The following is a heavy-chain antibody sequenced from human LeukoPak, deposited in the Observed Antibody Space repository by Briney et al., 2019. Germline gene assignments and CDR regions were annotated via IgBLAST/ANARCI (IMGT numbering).Heavy chain of an antibody. CDR1: GYTFTAYY. D-gene: IGHD2-2*01. CDR3: ARATPSSPYAFDI. Sequence: ASVKVSCKASGYTFTAYYMHWVRQAPGQGLEWMGWITPNSGGTKYAQKFQGRVTMTRDTSISTAYMELSSLRSDDTAVYYCARATPSSPYAFDIWGQGTMVTVSS. CDR2: ITPNSGGT. J-gene: IGHJ3*02. V-gene: IGHV1-2*02.